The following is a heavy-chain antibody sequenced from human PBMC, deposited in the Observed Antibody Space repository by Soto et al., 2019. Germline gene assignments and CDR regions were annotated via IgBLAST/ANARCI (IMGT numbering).Heavy chain of an antibody. CDR3: ARQVTTSGFSWFDS. J-gene: IGHJ5*01. Sequence: QVQLVQSGTEVKNPGASVKVSCKASGYTFTNYALIWVRQAPGQGLEWMGWISAYDGNTNYAQKFQGRVTMTTDTSTRTAYMDLRSLIFDDTAVYYCARQVTTSGFSWFDSWGQGTLVTVSS. D-gene: IGHD4-17*01. V-gene: IGHV1-18*01. CDR1: GYTFTNYA. CDR2: ISAYDGNT.